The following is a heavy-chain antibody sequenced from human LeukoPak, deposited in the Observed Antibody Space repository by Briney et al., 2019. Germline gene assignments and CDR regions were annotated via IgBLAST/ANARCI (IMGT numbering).Heavy chain of an antibody. CDR2: IRRNGGST. CDR3: VKDLRSDFMGVLSRYLSY. CDR1: GFTFSSFA. V-gene: IGHV3-64D*09. Sequence: GGSLRLSCSASGFTFSSFAMHWVRQAPGKGLEYVAAIRRNGGSTYYADSVKGRFTISRDNSTSTLYLQMSSLRAEDTAVYLCVKDLRSDFMGVLSRYLSYWGQGTLVTVSS. D-gene: IGHD2/OR15-2a*01. J-gene: IGHJ4*02.